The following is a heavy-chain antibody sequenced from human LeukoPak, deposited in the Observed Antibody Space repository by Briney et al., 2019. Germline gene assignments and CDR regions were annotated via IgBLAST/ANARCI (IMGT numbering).Heavy chain of an antibody. Sequence: GGSLRLSCAASGFTVSSNYMSWVRQAPGKGLEWVSVIYSGGSTYYADSVKGRFTISRDNSKNTLYLQMNSLRAEDTAVYYCARDQDSSGYSTFDYWGQGTLVTVSS. CDR1: GFTVSSNY. J-gene: IGHJ4*02. V-gene: IGHV3-66*01. CDR2: IYSGGST. CDR3: ARDQDSSGYSTFDY. D-gene: IGHD3-22*01.